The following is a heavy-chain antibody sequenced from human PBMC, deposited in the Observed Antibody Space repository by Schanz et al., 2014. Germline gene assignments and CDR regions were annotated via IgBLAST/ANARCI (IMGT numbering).Heavy chain of an antibody. D-gene: IGHD6-6*01. J-gene: IGHJ4*02. CDR1: GGTFSSYS. CDR3: ARDQSPYTNSSDVRYFDY. Sequence: QVQLVQSGAEVQKPGSSVKVSCKASGGTFSSYSISWVRQAPGQGLEWMGRIIPILGIANYAQNFQGRVTITADKSTSTAYMELRSLRSDDTAVYYCARDQSPYTNSSDVRYFDYWGQGTLVTVSS. V-gene: IGHV1-69*04. CDR2: IIPILGIA.